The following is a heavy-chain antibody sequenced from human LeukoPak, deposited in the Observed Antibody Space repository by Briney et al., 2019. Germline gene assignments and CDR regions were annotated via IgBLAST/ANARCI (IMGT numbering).Heavy chain of an antibody. J-gene: IGHJ6*03. CDR1: GFTFSSYG. Sequence: GGSLRLSCAASGFTFSSYGMHWVRQAPGKGLEWVSSISSSSSYIYYADSVKGRFTISRDNAKNSLYLQMNSLRAEDTAVYYCAKDLSGYSTTWSPGYMDVWGEGTTVIVSS. V-gene: IGHV3-21*01. D-gene: IGHD3-9*01. CDR2: ISSSSSYI. CDR3: AKDLSGYSTTWSPGYMDV.